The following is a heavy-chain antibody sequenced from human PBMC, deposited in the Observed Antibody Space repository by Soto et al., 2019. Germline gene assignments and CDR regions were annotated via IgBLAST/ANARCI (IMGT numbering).Heavy chain of an antibody. Sequence: GGSLRLSCAASGFTFSSYAVHWVRQAPGKGLEWVAVISYDGSNKYYADSVKGRFTISRDNSKNRLYLQMNSLRTEDTAVYYCARDHGIAVARGSQRYFDSWGQGTLVTVPS. CDR3: ARDHGIAVARGSQRYFDS. CDR1: GFTFSSYA. J-gene: IGHJ4*02. CDR2: ISYDGSNK. V-gene: IGHV3-30-3*01. D-gene: IGHD6-19*01.